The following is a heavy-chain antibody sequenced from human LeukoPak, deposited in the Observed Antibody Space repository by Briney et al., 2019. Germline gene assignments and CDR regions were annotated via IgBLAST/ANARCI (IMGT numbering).Heavy chain of an antibody. Sequence: GSLRLSCAASGFTVSSNYMSWIRQPPGKGLEWIGYIYYSGSTNYNPSFKSRVTISVDTSKNQFSLKLSSVTAADTAVYYCARGPYSSSRGTYYYYMDVWGKGTTVTVSS. V-gene: IGHV4-59*02. D-gene: IGHD6-13*01. CDR3: ARGPYSSSRGTYYYYMDV. CDR2: IYYSGST. J-gene: IGHJ6*03. CDR1: GFTVSSNY.